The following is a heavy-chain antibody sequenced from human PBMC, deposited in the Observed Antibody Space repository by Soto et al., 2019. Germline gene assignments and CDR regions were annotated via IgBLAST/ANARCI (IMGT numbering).Heavy chain of an antibody. D-gene: IGHD6-13*01. CDR1: GFSLSTSGMC. V-gene: IGHV2-70*11. J-gene: IGHJ6*03. CDR3: ARIRYSSSWYYYYYMDV. CDR2: IDWDDDK. Sequence: PTLVNPTQTLTLTCTFSGFSLSTSGMCVSWIRQPPGKALEWLARIDWDDDKYYSTSLKTRLTISKDTSKNQVVLTMTNMDPVDTATYYCARIRYSSSWYYYYYMDVWGKGTTVTVSS.